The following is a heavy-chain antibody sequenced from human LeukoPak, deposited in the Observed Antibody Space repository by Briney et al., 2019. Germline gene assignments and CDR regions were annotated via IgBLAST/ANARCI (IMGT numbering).Heavy chain of an antibody. Sequence: PGGSLRLSCAASGFTFSSYAMHWVRQAPGKGLEWVAVISYDGSNKYYADSVKGRFTISRDNSKNTLYLQMNSLRAEDTAVYYCAKDSHSGYYVYYFDYWGQGTLVTASS. D-gene: IGHD3-22*01. J-gene: IGHJ4*02. CDR1: GFTFSSYA. V-gene: IGHV3-30*01. CDR2: ISYDGSNK. CDR3: AKDSHSGYYVYYFDY.